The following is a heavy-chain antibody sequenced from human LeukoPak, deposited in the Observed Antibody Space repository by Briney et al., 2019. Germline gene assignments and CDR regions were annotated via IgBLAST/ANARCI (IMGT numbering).Heavy chain of an antibody. Sequence: ASVTVSCKASGYTFTSYGISWVRQAPGQGLEWMGWINPNSGGTNYAQKFQGRVTMTRDTSVSTAYMELSRLTSDDTAVYYCARDAIVRDYSNSDYWGQGTLVTVSS. J-gene: IGHJ4*02. V-gene: IGHV1-2*02. CDR1: GYTFTSYG. CDR2: INPNSGGT. CDR3: ARDAIVRDYSNSDY. D-gene: IGHD4-11*01.